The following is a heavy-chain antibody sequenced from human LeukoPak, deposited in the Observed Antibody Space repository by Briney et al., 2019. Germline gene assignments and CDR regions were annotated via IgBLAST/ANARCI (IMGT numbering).Heavy chain of an antibody. Sequence: SETLSLTCAVYGGSFSGYYWSWIRQPPGKGLEWIGEINHSGSTNYNPSLKSRVTISVDTSKNQFSLKLSSVTAADTAVYYCARGGWHRRAQIDCWGQGTLVTVSS. CDR2: INHSGST. D-gene: IGHD1-14*01. CDR3: ARGGWHRRAQIDC. J-gene: IGHJ4*02. V-gene: IGHV4-34*01. CDR1: GGSFSGYY.